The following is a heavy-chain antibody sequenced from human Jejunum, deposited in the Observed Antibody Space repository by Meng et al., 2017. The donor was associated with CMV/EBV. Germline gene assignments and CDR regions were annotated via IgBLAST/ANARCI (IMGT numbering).Heavy chain of an antibody. V-gene: IGHV1-2*02. CDR1: GYY. CDR2: IKPNSGVT. D-gene: IGHD2-2*01. Sequence: GYYIHWVRQAPGQGLEWMGWIKPNSGVTNYAQKFRGRITMTRDTYISTAYMELSGLRSDDTAVYYCARDALGYCSSTSCPGGIDPWGQGTLVTVSS. J-gene: IGHJ5*02. CDR3: ARDALGYCSSTSCPGGIDP.